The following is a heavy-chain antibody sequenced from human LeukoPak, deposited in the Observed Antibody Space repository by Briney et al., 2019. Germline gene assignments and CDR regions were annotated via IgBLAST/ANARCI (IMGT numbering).Heavy chain of an antibody. J-gene: IGHJ4*02. Sequence: PGGSLRLSCTVSGFTVSSNSMSWDRQAPGKVLEWVSFIYSDNTHYSDSVKGRFTISRDNAKNSLYLQMNSLRAEDTAVYYCAKSWGYCSSTSCYYFDYWGQGTLVTVSS. CDR3: AKSWGYCSSTSCYYFDY. V-gene: IGHV3-53*01. CDR2: IYSDNT. CDR1: GFTVSSNS. D-gene: IGHD2-2*01.